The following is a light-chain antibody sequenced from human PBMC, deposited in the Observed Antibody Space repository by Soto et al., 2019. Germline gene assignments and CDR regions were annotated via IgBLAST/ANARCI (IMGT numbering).Light chain of an antibody. CDR1: SSNIGAGYD. Sequence: SVLTQPPSVSGAPGQRVTISCTESSSNIGAGYDVHWYPQLPGTAPKLLIYGNSNRPSGVPDRFSGSKSGTSASLAITGLQAEDEADYYCQSYDSSLSAWVFGGGTKLTVL. CDR2: GNS. V-gene: IGLV1-40*01. J-gene: IGLJ3*02. CDR3: QSYDSSLSAWV.